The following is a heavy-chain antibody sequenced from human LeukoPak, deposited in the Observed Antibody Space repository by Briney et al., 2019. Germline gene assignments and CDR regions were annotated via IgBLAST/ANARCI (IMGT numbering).Heavy chain of an antibody. CDR1: GFTFSSYW. D-gene: IGHD2-15*01. V-gene: IGHV3-7*03. CDR2: IKKDGSEK. J-gene: IGHJ4*02. CDR3: AKDMGNCSGGSCYSSAFDY. Sequence: GGSLRLSCAASGFTFSSYWMIWVRQAPGKGLEWVANIKKDGSEKYYVDSVKGRFTISRDNAKNSVYLQMNSLRTEDTALYYCAKDMGNCSGGSCYSSAFDYWGQGTLVTVSS.